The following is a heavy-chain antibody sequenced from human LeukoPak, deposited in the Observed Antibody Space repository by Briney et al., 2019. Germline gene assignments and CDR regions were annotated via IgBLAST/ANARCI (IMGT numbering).Heavy chain of an antibody. Sequence: GGSLRLSCAASGFTFGSYWMHWVRQAPGKGLVWVSRINTDGGSTTYADSVKGRFTISRDNAKNTLYLQMNSLRAEDTAVYYCGRGFSIVPAGIPDYWGLGTLDTVSS. CDR1: GFTFGSYW. D-gene: IGHD2-2*02. J-gene: IGHJ4*02. CDR3: GRGFSIVPAGIPDY. V-gene: IGHV3-74*01. CDR2: INTDGGST.